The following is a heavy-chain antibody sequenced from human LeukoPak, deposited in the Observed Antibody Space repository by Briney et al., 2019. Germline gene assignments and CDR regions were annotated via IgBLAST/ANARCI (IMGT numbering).Heavy chain of an antibody. CDR1: GFTFSDYY. J-gene: IGHJ6*02. Sequence: TSGGSLRLACAASGFTFSDYYLSWIRQAPGEGLAWVSYISSSGSAIFYVDSVKGRFTISGDNAKNSLHLQMNSLRAEDTAIHYCARGHYGLDVWGQGTTVTVSS. V-gene: IGHV3-11*01. CDR3: ARGHYGLDV. CDR2: ISSSGSAI.